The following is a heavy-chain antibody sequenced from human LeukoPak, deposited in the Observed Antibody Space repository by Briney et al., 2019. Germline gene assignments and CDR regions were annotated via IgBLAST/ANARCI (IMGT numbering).Heavy chain of an antibody. CDR3: SRASSVVGASDY. CDR1: AFSIAPFA. J-gene: IGHJ4*02. V-gene: IGHV3-30*04. Sequence: GRSLRLSCTAPAFSIAPFAIHWVRLAPGKGLEWVAAVSSDGSNKYYATSLKGRFTISRDNSKNTAYLQVTSMGPEDTAIYYCSRASSVVGASDYWGQGTLVTVSS. D-gene: IGHD1-26*01. CDR2: VSSDGSNK.